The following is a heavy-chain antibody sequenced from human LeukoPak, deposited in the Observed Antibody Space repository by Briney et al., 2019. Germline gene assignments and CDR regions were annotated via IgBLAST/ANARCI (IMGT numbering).Heavy chain of an antibody. CDR2: IKQDGSEK. D-gene: IGHD3-22*01. CDR3: ARDSYYYDSSGTDY. CDR1: GSTFSSYW. J-gene: IGHJ4*02. V-gene: IGHV3-7*01. Sequence: GGSLRLSCAASGSTFSSYWMSWVRQAPGKGLEWVVNIKQDGSEKYYVDSVKGRFTISRDNAKNSLYLQMNSLRAEDTAVYYCARDSYYYDSSGTDYWGQGTLVTVSS.